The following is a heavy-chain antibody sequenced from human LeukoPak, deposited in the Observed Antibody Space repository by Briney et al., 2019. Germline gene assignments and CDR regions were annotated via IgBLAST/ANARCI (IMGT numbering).Heavy chain of an antibody. D-gene: IGHD1-26*01. V-gene: IGHV1-18*01. CDR2: ISAYNGNT. CDR3: AREVEIVGATWSTRPTAAFDI. Sequence: GASVKVSCKASGYTFTSYGISWVRQAPGQGLEWMGWISAYNGNTNYAQKLQGRVTMTTDTSTSTAYMELRSLRSDDRAVYYCAREVEIVGATWSTRPTAAFDIWGQGTMVTVSS. J-gene: IGHJ3*02. CDR1: GYTFTSYG.